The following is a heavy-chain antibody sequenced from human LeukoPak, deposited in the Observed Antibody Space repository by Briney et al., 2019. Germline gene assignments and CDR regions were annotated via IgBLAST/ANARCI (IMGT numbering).Heavy chain of an antibody. V-gene: IGHV1-58*02. CDR2: IVVGSGNT. D-gene: IGHD2-15*01. CDR1: GFTFTSSA. J-gene: IGHJ3*02. Sequence: GASVKVSCKASGFTFTSSAMQWVRQARGQRLEWIGWIVVGSGNTNYAQKFQERVTITRDMSTSTAYMELSSLRSEDTAVYYCAAVPSTQYHGAFDIWGQGTMVTVSS. CDR3: AAVPSTQYHGAFDI.